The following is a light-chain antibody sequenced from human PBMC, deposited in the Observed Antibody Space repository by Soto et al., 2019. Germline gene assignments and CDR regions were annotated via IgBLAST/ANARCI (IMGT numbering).Light chain of an antibody. V-gene: IGKV3-11*01. CDR1: QSVSSY. CDR2: DAS. Sequence: EIVLTQSPATLYLSPGERSTLSWRASQSVSSYLAWYQQKPGQAPRLLIYDASNRATGIPARFSGSGSGTDFTLSISSLEPEDFAVYYCQQRSNWPPITFGQETGLEIK. CDR3: QQRSNWPPIT. J-gene: IGKJ5*01.